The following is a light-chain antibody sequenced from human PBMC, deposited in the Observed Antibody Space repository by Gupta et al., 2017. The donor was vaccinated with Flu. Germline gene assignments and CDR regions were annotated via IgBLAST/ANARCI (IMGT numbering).Light chain of an antibody. CDR2: WTS. CDR3: QQYYSTPYT. J-gene: IGKJ2*01. CDR1: QNILYNSNNKNY. V-gene: IGKV4-1*01. Sequence: DIVMTQSPDSLAVSLGERATINCKASQNILYNSNNKNYLAWYQQKPGQPPRLLIYWTSTRESGVPDRFTGSGSGTDFTLNISGLQAEDVAVYYCQQYYSTPYTFGQGTKLEIK.